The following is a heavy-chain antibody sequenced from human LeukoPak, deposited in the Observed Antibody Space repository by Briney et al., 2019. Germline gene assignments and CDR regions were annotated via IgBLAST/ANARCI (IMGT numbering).Heavy chain of an antibody. Sequence: ASVKVSCKASGYTFTSYGISWVRQAPGQGLEWMGWISAYNGNTNYAQKLQGRVTMTTDTSTSTAYMELRSLRSDDTAVYYCARVQNYYDSSGYGSPYYYYMDVWGKGTTVTVSS. CDR1: GYTFTSYG. D-gene: IGHD3-22*01. V-gene: IGHV1-18*01. CDR3: ARVQNYYDSSGYGSPYYYYMDV. CDR2: ISAYNGNT. J-gene: IGHJ6*03.